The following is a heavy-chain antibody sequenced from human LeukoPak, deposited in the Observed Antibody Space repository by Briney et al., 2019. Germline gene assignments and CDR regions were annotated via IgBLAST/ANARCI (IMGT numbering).Heavy chain of an antibody. CDR2: ISSSSSYI. D-gene: IGHD1-14*01. J-gene: IGHJ4*02. Sequence: GGSLRLSCEASGFTFSSYSMNWVRQAPGKGLEWVSSISSSSSYIYYADSVKGRFTISRDNAKNSLYLQMNSLRAEDTAVYYCARDDTLTPLDYWGQGTLVTVSS. CDR3: ARDDTLTPLDY. CDR1: GFTFSSYS. V-gene: IGHV3-21*01.